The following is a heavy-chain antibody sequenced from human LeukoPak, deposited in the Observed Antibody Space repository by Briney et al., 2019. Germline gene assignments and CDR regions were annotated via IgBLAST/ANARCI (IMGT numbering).Heavy chain of an antibody. J-gene: IGHJ4*02. D-gene: IGHD6-6*01. CDR1: GFTVSSNF. V-gene: IGHV3-66*01. Sequence: GGSLRLSCAASGFTVSSNFMNWVRQAPGKGLEWVSLIYSGGATYYSDSVKGRFTISRDNSKNTLYLQMNSLRAEDTAVYYCATRGRSSSGHGFSLDCWGQGTLVTVSS. CDR2: IYSGGAT. CDR3: ATRGRSSSGHGFSLDC.